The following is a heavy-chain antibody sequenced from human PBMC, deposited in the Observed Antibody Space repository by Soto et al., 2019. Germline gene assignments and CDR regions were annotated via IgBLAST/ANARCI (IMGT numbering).Heavy chain of an antibody. D-gene: IGHD1-1*01. V-gene: IGHV3-30-3*01. Sequence: QVQLVESGGGVVQPGRSLRLSCAASGFTFSSYAMHWVRKAPGKGLEWVAVISYDGSNKYYADSVKGRFTISRDNSKNTLYLQMNSLRAEDTAVYYCARGTGSHDYWGQGTLVTVSS. CDR2: ISYDGSNK. CDR1: GFTFSSYA. J-gene: IGHJ4*02. CDR3: ARGTGSHDY.